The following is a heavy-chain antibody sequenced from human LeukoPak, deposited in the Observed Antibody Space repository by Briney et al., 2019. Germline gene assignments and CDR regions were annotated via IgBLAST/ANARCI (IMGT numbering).Heavy chain of an antibody. Sequence: GGSLRLSCAASGFTFSSYWMHWVRQAPGKGLVWVSRILSDGSSSTYADSVKGRFTISRDNAKNTLYLQMKSLRGEDTAVYYCARDLGYCSGGSCYDLFDYWGQGTLVTVPS. CDR3: ARDLGYCSGGSCYDLFDY. CDR1: GFTFSSYW. V-gene: IGHV3-74*01. D-gene: IGHD2-15*01. CDR2: ILSDGSSS. J-gene: IGHJ4*02.